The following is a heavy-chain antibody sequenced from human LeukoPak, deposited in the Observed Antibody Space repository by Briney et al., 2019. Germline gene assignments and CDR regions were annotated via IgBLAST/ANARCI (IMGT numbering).Heavy chain of an antibody. J-gene: IGHJ6*02. D-gene: IGHD3-10*01. CDR3: AGGPMVRELRYYYYGMDV. CDR1: GGSITSGGHF. CDR2: TYYSGAT. Sequence: SETLSLTCTVSGGSITSGGHFWSWTRQHPGKGLEWIGFTYYSGATYYNSSLKSRVTISADTSKNQLSLKLSSVTAADTAVYYCAGGPMVRELRYYYYGMDVWGQGTTVTVSS. V-gene: IGHV4-31*03.